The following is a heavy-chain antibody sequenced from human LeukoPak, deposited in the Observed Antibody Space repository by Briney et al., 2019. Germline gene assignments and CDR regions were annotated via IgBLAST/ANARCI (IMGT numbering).Heavy chain of an antibody. D-gene: IGHD7-27*01. V-gene: IGHV3-30-3*01. Sequence: GGSLRLSCAASGFTFSSYAMHWVRQASGKGLEWVAVISYDGSNKYYADSVKGRFTISRDNAKNSLYLQMNSLRAEDTAVYYCAGDPGDFDYWGQGTLVTVSS. CDR3: AGDPGDFDY. J-gene: IGHJ4*02. CDR1: GFTFSSYA. CDR2: ISYDGSNK.